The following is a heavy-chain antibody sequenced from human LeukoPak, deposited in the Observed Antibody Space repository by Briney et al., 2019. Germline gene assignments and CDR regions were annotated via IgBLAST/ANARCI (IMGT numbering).Heavy chain of an antibody. CDR3: ARDLSNGWYYFDY. J-gene: IGHJ4*02. V-gene: IGHV3-74*01. Sequence: GGSLRLSCAASGFTFSTYWMHWVRQAPGKGLVWVSRINSDGSSTSYADSVKGRFTISRDNAKNSLSLQVNSLRAEDTAVYYCARDLSNGWYYFDYWGQGTLVTVSS. CDR2: INSDGSST. CDR1: GFTFSTYW. D-gene: IGHD6-19*01.